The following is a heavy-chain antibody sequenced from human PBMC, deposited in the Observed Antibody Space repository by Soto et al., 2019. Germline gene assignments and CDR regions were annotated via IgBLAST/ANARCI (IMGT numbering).Heavy chain of an antibody. D-gene: IGHD3-22*01. CDR2: IDWDDDK. CDR3: ARHTYYYDSSGYYRTNQFDY. Sequence: ESGPTLVNPTQTLTLTCTFSGFSLSTSGMRVSWIRQPPGKALEWLARIDWDDDKFYSTSLKTRLTISKDTPKNQVVLTMTNMDPVDTATYYCARHTYYYDSSGYYRTNQFDYWGQGTLVTVSS. V-gene: IGHV2-70*04. CDR1: GFSLSTSGMR. J-gene: IGHJ4*02.